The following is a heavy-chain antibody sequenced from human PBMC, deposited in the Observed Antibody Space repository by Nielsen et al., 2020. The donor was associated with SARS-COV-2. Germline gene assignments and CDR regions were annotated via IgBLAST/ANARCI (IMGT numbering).Heavy chain of an antibody. V-gene: IGHV1-18*04. CDR2: ISGYNGDT. CDR1: GYTFTNYG. CDR3: ARADSGWARY. Sequence: ASVKVSCKASGYTFTNYGISWVRQAPGQGLEWMGWISGYNGDTNYAQKFQGRVTMTTDTSTSTAYMELRSLRSDDTAVYYCARADSGWARYWGQGTLVTVSS. D-gene: IGHD6-19*01. J-gene: IGHJ4*02.